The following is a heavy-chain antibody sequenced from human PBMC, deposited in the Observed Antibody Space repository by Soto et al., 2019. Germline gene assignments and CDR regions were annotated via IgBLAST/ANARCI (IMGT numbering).Heavy chain of an antibody. CDR3: TTIPYSTIFGVVIISEKYYFDY. CDR1: GFTFSNAW. D-gene: IGHD3-3*01. CDR2: IKSKTEGGTT. V-gene: IGHV3-15*07. Sequence: GGSLRLSCAASGFTFSNAWMNWVRQAPGKGLEWVGRIKSKTEGGTTDYAAPVKGRFTISRDDSKNTLYLQMNSLKTEDTAVYYCTTIPYSTIFGVVIISEKYYFDYWGQGTLVTVSS. J-gene: IGHJ4*02.